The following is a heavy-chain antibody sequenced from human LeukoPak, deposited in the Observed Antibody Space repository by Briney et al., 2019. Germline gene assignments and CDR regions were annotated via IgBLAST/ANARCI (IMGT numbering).Heavy chain of an antibody. D-gene: IGHD3-3*01. Sequence: GGSLRLSCAASGFTFSSYWMSWVRQAPGKGLEWVANIKQDGSEEYYVDSVKGRFTISRDNAKNSLYLQMNSLRAEDTAVYYCARAPPGPYDFWSGYYTKTYYYYYMDVWGKGTTVTVSS. J-gene: IGHJ6*03. CDR1: GFTFSSYW. CDR3: ARAPPGPYDFWSGYYTKTYYYYYMDV. V-gene: IGHV3-7*01. CDR2: IKQDGSEE.